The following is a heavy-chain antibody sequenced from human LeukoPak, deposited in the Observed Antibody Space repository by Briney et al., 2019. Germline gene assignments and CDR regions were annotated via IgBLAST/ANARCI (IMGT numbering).Heavy chain of an antibody. CDR2: IYHSGST. Sequence: SETLSLTCAVSGYSISSGYHWGWIRQPPGKGLEWIGSIYHSGSTYYNPSLKSRVTISVDTSKNQFSLKLSSVTAADTAVYYCARVDQLLSYYMDVWGKGTTVTVSS. CDR1: GYSISSGYH. CDR3: ARVDQLLSYYMDV. D-gene: IGHD2-2*01. V-gene: IGHV4-38-2*01. J-gene: IGHJ6*03.